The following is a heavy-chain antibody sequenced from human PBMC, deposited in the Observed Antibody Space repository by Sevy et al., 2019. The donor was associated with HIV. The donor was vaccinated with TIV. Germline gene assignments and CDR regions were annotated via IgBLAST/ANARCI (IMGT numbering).Heavy chain of an antibody. CDR3: ARDRWAKYPEDGFDI. Sequence: GGSLRLSCAASGISFSNYWMSWVRQAPGKGLEWVANINQDGSEKKFVGSVKGRFTISRDNAKNSVYLQMKSLTAEETAVYYCARDRWAKYPEDGFDIWGQGTMVTVSS. V-gene: IGHV3-7*01. CDR2: INQDGSEK. CDR1: GISFSNYW. J-gene: IGHJ3*02.